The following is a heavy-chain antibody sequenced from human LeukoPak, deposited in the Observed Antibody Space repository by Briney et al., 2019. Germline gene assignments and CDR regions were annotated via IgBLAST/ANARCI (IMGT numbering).Heavy chain of an antibody. Sequence: ASVKVSCKASGYTFTGYYMHWVRQAPGQGLEWMGWINPNSGGTNYAQKFQGRVTMTRDTSIGTAYMELSRLRSDDTAVYYCARDLGQLLYFNWFDPWGQGTLVTVSS. CDR2: INPNSGGT. V-gene: IGHV1-2*02. CDR3: ARDLGQLLYFNWFDP. J-gene: IGHJ5*02. D-gene: IGHD3-10*01. CDR1: GYTFTGYY.